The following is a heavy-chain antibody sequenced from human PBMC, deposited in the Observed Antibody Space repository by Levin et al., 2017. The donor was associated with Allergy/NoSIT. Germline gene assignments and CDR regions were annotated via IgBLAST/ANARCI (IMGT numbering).Heavy chain of an antibody. J-gene: IGHJ4*02. CDR1: GFTFSSYA. V-gene: IGHV3-30-3*01. CDR3: AREGIQLWLDY. CDR2: ISYDGSNK. D-gene: IGHD5-18*01. Sequence: GGSLRLSCAASGFTFSSYAMHWVRQAPGKGLEWVAVISYDGSNKYYADSVKGRFTISRDNSKNTLYLQMNSLRAEDTAVYYCAREGIQLWLDYWGQGTLVTVSS.